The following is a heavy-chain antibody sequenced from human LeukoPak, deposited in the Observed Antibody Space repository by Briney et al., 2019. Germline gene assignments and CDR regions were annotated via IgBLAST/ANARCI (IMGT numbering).Heavy chain of an antibody. D-gene: IGHD3-3*01. J-gene: IGHJ4*02. V-gene: IGHV3-30*18. CDR2: ISSDGSIK. CDR1: GFTFSSYA. Sequence: GGSLRLSCAASGFTFSSYAMSWVRQAPGKGLEWVAVISSDGSIKVYADSVKGRFTLSRDNSINTVDLQMNSLRAEDTAVYYCVKEYHSRGFGAYFDYWGQGTLVAVSS. CDR3: VKEYHSRGFGAYFDY.